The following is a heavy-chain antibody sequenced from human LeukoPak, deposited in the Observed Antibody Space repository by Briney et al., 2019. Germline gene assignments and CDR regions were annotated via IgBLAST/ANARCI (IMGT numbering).Heavy chain of an antibody. CDR3: ASRGYSYGSALGY. CDR1: GGSISSGGYS. D-gene: IGHD5-18*01. J-gene: IGHJ4*02. Sequence: SQTLSLTCAVSGGSISSGGYSWSWIRQPRGKGLEWIGYIYYSGSTNYNPSLKSRVTISVDTSKNQFSLKLSSVTAADTAVYYCASRGYSYGSALGYWGQGTLVTVSS. CDR2: IYYSGST. V-gene: IGHV4-30-4*07.